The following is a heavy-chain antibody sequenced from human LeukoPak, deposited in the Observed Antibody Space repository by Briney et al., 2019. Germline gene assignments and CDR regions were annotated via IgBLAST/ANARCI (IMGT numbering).Heavy chain of an antibody. CDR1: GYSIINGYY. CDR2: IYHSGGT. V-gene: IGHV4-38-2*02. J-gene: IGHJ4*02. Sequence: TSETLSLTCTVSGYSIINGYYWGWIRQPPGKGLEWIGSIYHSGGTYYSPSLKSRVTISVDTSKNQFSLRLSSVTAADTAVYYCARNLWFGESYFDCWGQGTLVTVSS. CDR3: ARNLWFGESYFDC. D-gene: IGHD3-10*01.